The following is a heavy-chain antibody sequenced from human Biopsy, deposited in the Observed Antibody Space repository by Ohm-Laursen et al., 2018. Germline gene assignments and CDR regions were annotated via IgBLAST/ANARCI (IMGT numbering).Heavy chain of an antibody. CDR3: ARDSEYSDYRNYYYGMDV. V-gene: IGHV1-69*13. CDR1: GYTFISYD. CDR2: IIPIFGTA. J-gene: IGHJ6*02. Sequence: SVKVSCNASGYTFISYDIDWVRQATGQGLEWMGGIIPIFGTANYAQKFQGRVTITADESTSTAYMELSSLRSEDTAVYYCARDSEYSDYRNYYYGMDVWGQGTTVTVSS. D-gene: IGHD4-11*01.